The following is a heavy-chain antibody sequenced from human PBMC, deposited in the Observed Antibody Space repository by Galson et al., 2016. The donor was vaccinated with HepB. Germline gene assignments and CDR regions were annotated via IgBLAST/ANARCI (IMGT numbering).Heavy chain of an antibody. Sequence: SLRLSCAASGFTFSNYWMSWVRLAPGKGXXXVAXXXRXXXQGFFLDSXXSRFTISRENARNSLYLQMNSVKVEDTALYYCAREDGWDLHDSWGQGTLVTVSS. CDR2: XXRXXXQG. J-gene: IGHJ5*01. D-gene: IGHD4-23*01. CDR3: AREDGWDLHDS. CDR1: GFTFSNYW. V-gene: IGHV3-7*01.